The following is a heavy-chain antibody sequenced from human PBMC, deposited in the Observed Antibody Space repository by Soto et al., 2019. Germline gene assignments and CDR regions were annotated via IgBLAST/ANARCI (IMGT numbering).Heavy chain of an antibody. Sequence: SEAWSDRCTGSGGSASPSEHHVSWIRQSQGKGLGWIGYIYSSGSTHYNPSLQNRVTISIDTSKNQVSLKVNSVTAADTPVYYCARDHPHSYGVYYFDYWGQG. CDR1: GGSASPSEHH. J-gene: IGHJ4*02. V-gene: IGHV4-61*08. D-gene: IGHD5-18*01. CDR3: ARDHPHSYGVYYFDY. CDR2: IYSSGST.